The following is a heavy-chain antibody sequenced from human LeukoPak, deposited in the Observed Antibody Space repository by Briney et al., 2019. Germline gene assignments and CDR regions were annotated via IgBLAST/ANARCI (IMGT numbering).Heavy chain of an antibody. J-gene: IGHJ4*02. Sequence: ASVTVSCTASGGTFSSYAISWVRQAPGQGLEWMGGIIPIFGTANYAQKFQGRVTITADESTSTAYMELSSLGSEDTAVYYCARATSSGPPFDYWGQGTLVTVSS. CDR1: GGTFSSYA. CDR3: ARATSSGPPFDY. D-gene: IGHD6-19*01. CDR2: IIPIFGTA. V-gene: IGHV1-69*01.